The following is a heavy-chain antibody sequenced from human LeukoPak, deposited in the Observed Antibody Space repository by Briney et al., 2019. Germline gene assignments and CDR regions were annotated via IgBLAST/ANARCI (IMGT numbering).Heavy chain of an antibody. V-gene: IGHV4-34*08. Sequence: GSLRLSCVTSGFTARDNNMGWVRQAPGKGLEWIGEINHSGSTNYNPSLKSRVTISVDTSKNQFSLKLSSVTAADTAVYYCATGGYFDYWGQGTLVTVSS. CDR3: ATGGYFDY. D-gene: IGHD2-8*02. J-gene: IGHJ4*02. CDR2: INHSGST. CDR1: GFTARDNN.